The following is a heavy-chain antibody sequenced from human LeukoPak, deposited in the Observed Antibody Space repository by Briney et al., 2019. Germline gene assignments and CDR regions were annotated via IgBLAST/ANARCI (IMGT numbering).Heavy chain of an antibody. Sequence: GGSPRLSCAASGFSFSGYWMSWARQAPGKGLEWVALINHGGSEKYYVDSVKDRFTISRDNAENSLDLQMNSLRAEDTAVYYCARTGAPGTVDYWGQGTLVTVSS. V-gene: IGHV3-7*01. CDR3: ARTGAPGTVDY. D-gene: IGHD6-13*01. CDR1: GFSFSGYW. CDR2: INHGGSEK. J-gene: IGHJ4*02.